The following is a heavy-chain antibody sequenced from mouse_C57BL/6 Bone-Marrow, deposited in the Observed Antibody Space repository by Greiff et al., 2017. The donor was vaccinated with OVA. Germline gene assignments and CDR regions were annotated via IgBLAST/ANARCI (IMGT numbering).Heavy chain of an antibody. CDR2: IYPGGGYT. CDR1: GYTFTNYW. D-gene: IGHD2-10*01. J-gene: IGHJ1*03. V-gene: IGHV1-63*01. CDR3: ARGPTSPYWYFDV. Sequence: VQLQQSGAELVRPGTSVKMSCKASGYTFTNYWIGWAKQRPGHGLEWIGDIYPGGGYTNYNEKFKGKATLTADKSSSTAYMQFSSLTSEDSAIYYCARGPTSPYWYFDVWGTGTTVTVSS.